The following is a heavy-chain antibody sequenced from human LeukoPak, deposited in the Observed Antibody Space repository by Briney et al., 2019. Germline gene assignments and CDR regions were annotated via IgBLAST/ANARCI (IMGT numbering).Heavy chain of an antibody. CDR3: ARAGYSNRWDGVDY. J-gene: IGHJ4*02. V-gene: IGHV5-51*01. D-gene: IGHD2/OR15-2a*01. CDR1: GSPFTNCW. CDR2: IYPGDSDT. Sequence: GESLKISCKGSGSPFTNCWIGWVRQMPGKGLEFMGIIYPGDSDTRYSPSFQGQVTISVDKSINTAYLQWSSLKASDSAMYYCARAGYSNRWDGVDYWGQGTLVTVSS.